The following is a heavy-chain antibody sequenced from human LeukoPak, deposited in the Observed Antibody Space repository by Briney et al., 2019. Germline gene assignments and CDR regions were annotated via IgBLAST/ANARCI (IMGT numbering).Heavy chain of an antibody. V-gene: IGHV1-18*01. CDR2: ISSYNGKT. CDR3: ARDITVVSLASIGFDY. CDR1: GYTFTSYG. Sequence: GASVKVSCKASGYTFTSYGLSWARQAPGQGLEWMGWISSYNGKTNYAQKLQGRLTMTTDTSTSTAYMELRSLTSDDTAVYYCARDITVVSLASIGFDYWSQGTVVTVSS. D-gene: IGHD3-16*01. J-gene: IGHJ4*02.